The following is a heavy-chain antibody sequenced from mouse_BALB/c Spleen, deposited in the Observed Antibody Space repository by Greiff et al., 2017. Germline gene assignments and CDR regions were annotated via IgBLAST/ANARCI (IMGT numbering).Heavy chain of an antibody. CDR3: AREGVKRPMDY. J-gene: IGHJ4*01. V-gene: IGHV1S22*01. Sequence: LQQPGSELVRPGASVKLSCKASGYTFTSYWMHWVKQRPGQGLEWIGNIYPGSGSTNYDEKFKSKATLTVDTSSSTAYMQLSSLTSEDSAVYYCAREGVKRPMDYWGQGTSVTVSS. CDR1: GYTFTSYW. D-gene: IGHD2-1*01. CDR2: IYPGSGST.